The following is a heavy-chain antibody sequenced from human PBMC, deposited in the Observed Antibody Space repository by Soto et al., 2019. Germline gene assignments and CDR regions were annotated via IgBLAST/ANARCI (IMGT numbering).Heavy chain of an antibody. J-gene: IGHJ6*02. Sequence: EVQLLEAGGGLVQPGGSLRLSCAASGFTFSLYAMTWVRQAPGKGLEGVSVISGSGVNTYYADSVKGRFTVSRANSKNTLSLQMRNLGVEDTAVYYCAKPVGGTNYDYAMDVWGRGTTVTVSS. CDR1: GFTFSLYA. V-gene: IGHV3-23*01. CDR3: AKPVGGTNYDYAMDV. CDR2: ISGSGVNT. D-gene: IGHD2-15*01.